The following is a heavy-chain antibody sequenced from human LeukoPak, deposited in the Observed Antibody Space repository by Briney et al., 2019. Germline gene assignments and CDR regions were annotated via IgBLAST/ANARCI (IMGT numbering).Heavy chain of an antibody. V-gene: IGHV1-46*01. Sequence: ASVKVSCKASGYTFTSYYMHWVRQAPGQGLEWMGIINPSGGSTSYAQKFQGRVTMTTDTSTSTAYMELRSLRSDDTAVYYCARVSVVVPATYYYYYMDVWGKGTTVTVSS. CDR3: ARVSVVVPATYYYYYMDV. D-gene: IGHD2-2*01. CDR2: INPSGGST. J-gene: IGHJ6*03. CDR1: GYTFTSYY.